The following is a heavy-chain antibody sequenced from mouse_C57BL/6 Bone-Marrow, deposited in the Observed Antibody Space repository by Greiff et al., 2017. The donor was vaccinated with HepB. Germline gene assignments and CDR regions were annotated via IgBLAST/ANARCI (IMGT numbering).Heavy chain of an antibody. J-gene: IGHJ2*01. CDR1: GFTFSTSG. V-gene: IGHV5-6*01. CDR2: INTGGTYT. CDR3: ARDRFDYYFDY. Sequence: EVQGVESGGDLVKPGGSLKLSCVASGFTFSTSGMSWVRQTPDKRLEWVATINTGGTYTYYTDSVKGRFIISKDTAKNTLFLQMRSLKSEDSAIYFCARDRFDYYFDYWGQGTTLTVTS. D-gene: IGHD2-14*01.